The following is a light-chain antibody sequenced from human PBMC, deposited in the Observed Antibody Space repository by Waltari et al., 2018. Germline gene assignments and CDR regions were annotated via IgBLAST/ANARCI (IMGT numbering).Light chain of an antibody. CDR1: QSVSRA. CDR2: GAS. J-gene: IGKJ1*01. CDR3: QHYVRLPVT. Sequence: EIVLTQSPGTLSLSPGERVTLSCRASQSVSRALAWYQQKPGQAPRLLLYGASTRATGIPDRFSGSGSGTDFSLTISRLEPEDFAMYYCQHYVRLPVTFGQGTKVEIK. V-gene: IGKV3-20*01.